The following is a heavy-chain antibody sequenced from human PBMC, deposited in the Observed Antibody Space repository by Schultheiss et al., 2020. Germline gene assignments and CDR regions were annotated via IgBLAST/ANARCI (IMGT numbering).Heavy chain of an antibody. V-gene: IGHV3-23*01. CDR2: ISGSGGST. Sequence: GESLKISCAASGFTFSSYAMSWVRQAPGKGLEWVSAISGSGGSTYYADSVKGRFTISRDNSKNTLYLQMNSLRAEDTAVYYCAKVASGTMVRGVIGYWGQGTLVTVSS. CDR1: GFTFSSYA. CDR3: AKVASGTMVRGVIGY. J-gene: IGHJ4*02. D-gene: IGHD3-10*01.